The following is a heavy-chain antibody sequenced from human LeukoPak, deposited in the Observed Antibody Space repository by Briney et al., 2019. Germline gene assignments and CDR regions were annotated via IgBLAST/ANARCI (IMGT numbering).Heavy chain of an antibody. CDR1: GLSFSSFY. J-gene: IGHJ4*02. V-gene: IGHV3-7*01. CDR3: ASGVLNGVGT. Sequence: GDSLRLSCAASGLSFSSFYMTWVRQPPGKGLEWVANIKQDGTDKYYVDSVRGRFSISRDNPKKSLYLQMNSLRVEDTAVYYCASGVLNGVGTWGQGTLVTVSS. CDR2: IKQDGTDK. D-gene: IGHD2-8*01.